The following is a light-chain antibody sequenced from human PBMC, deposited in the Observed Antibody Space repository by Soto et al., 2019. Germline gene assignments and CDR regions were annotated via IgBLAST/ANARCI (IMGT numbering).Light chain of an antibody. J-gene: IGKJ1*01. CDR2: GAS. V-gene: IGKV3-15*01. CDR3: QQRSNWPRT. CDR1: RSVRSN. Sequence: EIVMTQSPATLSVSPGERATLSCKASRSVRSNLAWYQQKPGQAPRLLISGASTRATGITDRFSGSGSGTEFTLTINSLQSEDFAVYYCQQRSNWPRTFGQGTKVDIK.